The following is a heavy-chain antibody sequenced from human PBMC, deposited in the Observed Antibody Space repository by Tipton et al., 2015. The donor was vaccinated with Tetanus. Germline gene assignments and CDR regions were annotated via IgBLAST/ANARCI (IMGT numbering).Heavy chain of an antibody. CDR3: ARANYDFSKKGPFDS. Sequence: TLSLTCTVSGVSISSYYWSWIRQSPGKGLEWIGYIFYAGSTNSNPSLKSRVTISVDKAKNQFSLKLTSVTAADTAVYYCARANYDFSKKGPFDSWGQGSLVIVSS. CDR2: IFYAGST. V-gene: IGHV4-59*01. CDR1: GVSISSYY. J-gene: IGHJ4*02. D-gene: IGHD3-3*01.